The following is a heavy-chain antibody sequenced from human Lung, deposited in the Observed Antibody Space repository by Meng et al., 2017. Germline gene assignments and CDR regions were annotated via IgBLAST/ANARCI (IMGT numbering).Heavy chain of an antibody. D-gene: IGHD4-23*01. CDR1: GFIFRSYS. Sequence: EVQLVESGGGLVKPGGSLRLSCADSGFIFRSYSMNWVRQAPGKGLEWVSSIGTSSSYRYYTDSVKGRFTISRDNAESSVYLQMDSLRAEDTAVYYCARDAAVTPEGLCDYWGQGTLVTVSS. V-gene: IGHV3-21*06. J-gene: IGHJ4*02. CDR3: ARDAAVTPEGLCDY. CDR2: IGTSSSYR.